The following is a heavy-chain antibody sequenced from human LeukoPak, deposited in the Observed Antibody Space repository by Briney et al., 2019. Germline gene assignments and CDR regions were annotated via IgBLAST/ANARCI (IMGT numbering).Heavy chain of an antibody. V-gene: IGHV3-7*04. CDR1: GFTFSTYW. CDR2: MRRDGNEI. D-gene: IGHD3-10*01. CDR3: ARGPYIGSYLTSGYFDN. J-gene: IGHJ4*02. Sequence: GGSLRLSCSASGFTFSTYWMSWVHQAPGKGLEWVANMRRDGNEIYYLDSVRGRFTISRDNAKNSLYLQMNSLRAEDTAVYYCARGPYIGSYLTSGYFDNWGQGTPVTVSS.